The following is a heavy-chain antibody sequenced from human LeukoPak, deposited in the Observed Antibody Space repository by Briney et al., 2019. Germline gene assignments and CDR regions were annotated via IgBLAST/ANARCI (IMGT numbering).Heavy chain of an antibody. D-gene: IGHD6-13*01. CDR2: IYYSGST. Sequence: SETLSLTCTVSGGSISSSSYYWGWIRQPPGKELEWIGSIYYSGSTYYNPSLKSRVTISVDTSKNQFSLKLSSVTAADTAVYYCARDPSIAAAGVFDYWGQGTLVTVSS. CDR1: GGSISSSSYY. J-gene: IGHJ4*02. V-gene: IGHV4-39*02. CDR3: ARDPSIAAAGVFDY.